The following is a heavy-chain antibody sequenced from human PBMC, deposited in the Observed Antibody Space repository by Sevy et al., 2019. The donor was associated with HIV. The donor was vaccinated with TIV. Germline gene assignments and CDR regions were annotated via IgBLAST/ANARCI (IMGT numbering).Heavy chain of an antibody. D-gene: IGHD3-10*01. V-gene: IGHV3-23*01. CDR2: VSGSGGKR. CDR1: GFTFSNYG. CDR3: ARRGNYYGDAFDF. J-gene: IGHJ3*01. Sequence: GGSLRLSCAAFGFTFSNYGMTWVRQAPGKGLEWVSSVSGSGGKRYNADSVKGRFTISRDNSKKTLYLQMNSLRAEDTAVYYCARRGNYYGDAFDFWGQGTVVTVSS.